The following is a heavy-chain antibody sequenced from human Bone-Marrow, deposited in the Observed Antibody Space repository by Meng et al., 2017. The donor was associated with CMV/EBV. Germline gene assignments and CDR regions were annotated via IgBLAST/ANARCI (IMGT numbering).Heavy chain of an antibody. D-gene: IGHD6-6*01. CDR1: GFTFSSYW. Sequence: GESLKISCAASGFTFSSYWMSWVRQAPGKGLEWVANIKQDGSEKYYVDSVKGRFTISRDNAKNSLYLQMNSLRAEDTAVYYCARNLYSSSQKSANYYYYYGMDVWGQGTTVTVSS. CDR3: ARNLYSSSQKSANYYYYYGMDV. J-gene: IGHJ6*02. CDR2: IKQDGSEK. V-gene: IGHV3-7*01.